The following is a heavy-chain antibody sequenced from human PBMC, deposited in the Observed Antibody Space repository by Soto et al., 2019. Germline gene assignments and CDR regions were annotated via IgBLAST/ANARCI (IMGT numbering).Heavy chain of an antibody. CDR3: ARDIDY. CDR2: ISYDGSNK. V-gene: IGHV3-30-3*01. J-gene: IGHJ4*02. Sequence: QVQLVESGGGVVQPGRSLRLSCAASGFTFSSYAMHWVRQAPGKGLEWVAVISYDGSNKYYADSVKGRFTISRDNSENTLYLQMNSLRAEDTAVYYCARDIDYWGQGTLVTVSS. CDR1: GFTFSSYA.